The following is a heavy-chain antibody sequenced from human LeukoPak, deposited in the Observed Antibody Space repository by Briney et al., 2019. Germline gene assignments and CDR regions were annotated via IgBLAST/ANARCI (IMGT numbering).Heavy chain of an antibody. CDR3: AAKLGIAARNGGYFDY. CDR1: GFTVSSNY. D-gene: IGHD6-6*01. V-gene: IGHV3-53*05. Sequence: GGSLRLSCAASGFTVSSNYMSWVRQAPGKGLEGVSVIYSGGSTYYADSVKGRFTISRDNSKNTLYLQMNSLRAEDTAVYYCAAKLGIAARNGGYFDYWGQGTLVTVSS. J-gene: IGHJ4*02. CDR2: IYSGGST.